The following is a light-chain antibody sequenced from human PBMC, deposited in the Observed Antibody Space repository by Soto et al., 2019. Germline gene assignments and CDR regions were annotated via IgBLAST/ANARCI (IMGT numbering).Light chain of an antibody. CDR1: SSNIGSNY. CDR2: DDN. J-gene: IGLJ2*01. Sequence: QPVLTQPPSVSAAPGQKVTISCSGSSSNIGSNYVSWYQQLPGTAPKLLIYDDNKRPSGIPDRFSGSKSGTSATLGITGLQTGDEADYYCGTWDSSLSAGVFGGGTKVTVL. V-gene: IGLV1-51*01. CDR3: GTWDSSLSAGV.